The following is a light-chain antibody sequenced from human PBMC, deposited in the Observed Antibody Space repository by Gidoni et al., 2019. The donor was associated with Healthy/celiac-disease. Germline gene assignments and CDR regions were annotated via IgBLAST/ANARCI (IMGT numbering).Light chain of an antibody. Sequence: EIVLTQSPATLSLSPGERATLSCRTSHCFSSYLAWYQQKPGQAPRLLIYDASSRATGIPARFSGSGSGTDFTLTISSLEPEDFAVYYCQQRSNWITFGQGTRLEIK. CDR2: DAS. CDR1: HCFSSY. V-gene: IGKV3-11*01. CDR3: QQRSNWIT. J-gene: IGKJ5*01.